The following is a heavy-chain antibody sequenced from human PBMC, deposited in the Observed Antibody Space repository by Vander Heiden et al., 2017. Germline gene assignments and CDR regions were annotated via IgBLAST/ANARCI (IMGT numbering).Heavy chain of an antibody. CDR3: ARGGYYSSFDH. J-gene: IGHJ4*02. V-gene: IGHV4-59*01. Sequence: QVQLQESGTGLVKPSETLSLTCTVSGGSINYYWSWIRQPPGKGLEWIGYIYYSGSTNYNPSLKSRVTISVDTSKNQFSLRLSSVTAADTALYFCARGGYYSSFDHWGQGTLVTVSS. CDR1: GGSINYY. D-gene: IGHD3-3*01. CDR2: IYYSGST.